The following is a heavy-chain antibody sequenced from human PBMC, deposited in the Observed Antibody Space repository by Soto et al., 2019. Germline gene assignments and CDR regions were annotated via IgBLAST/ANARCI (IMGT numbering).Heavy chain of an antibody. D-gene: IGHD3-3*01. J-gene: IGHJ4*02. CDR3: ARVGYDFWSGYYAVTEFYYFDY. CDR1: GFTFSSYG. V-gene: IGHV3-33*01. CDR2: IWYDGSNK. Sequence: QVQLVESGGGVVQPGRSLRLSCAASGFTFSSYGMHWVRQAPGKGLEWVAVIWYDGSNKYYADSVKGRFTISRDNSKNTLYLQMNSLRAEDTAVYYCARVGYDFWSGYYAVTEFYYFDYWGQGTLVTVSS.